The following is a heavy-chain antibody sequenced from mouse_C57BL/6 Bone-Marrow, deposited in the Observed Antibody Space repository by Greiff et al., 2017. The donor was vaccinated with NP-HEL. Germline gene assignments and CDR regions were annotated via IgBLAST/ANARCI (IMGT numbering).Heavy chain of an antibody. CDR2: IYPRSGNT. CDR3: AREAIYYYGSRYFDV. Sequence: QVQLQQSGAELARPGASVKLSCKASGYTFTSYGISWVKQRTGQGLEWIGEIYPRSGNTHYNEKFKGKATLTADKSSSTAYMELRSLTSEDSAVYFCAREAIYYYGSRYFDVWGTGTTVTVSS. J-gene: IGHJ1*03. V-gene: IGHV1-81*01. D-gene: IGHD1-1*01. CDR1: GYTFTSYG.